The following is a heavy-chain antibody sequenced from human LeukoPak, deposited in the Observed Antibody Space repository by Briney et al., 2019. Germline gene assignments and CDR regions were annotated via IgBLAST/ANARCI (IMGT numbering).Heavy chain of an antibody. Sequence: SETLSLTCGVYGGSFSGYYWSWIRQPPGKGLEWIGEINHSGSTNYNPSLKSRVTISVDTSKNQFSLKLSSVTAADTAVYYCARWPSLPSYYYYYYMDVWGKGTTVTVSS. CDR3: ARWPSLPSYYYYYYMDV. CDR2: INHSGST. V-gene: IGHV4-34*01. J-gene: IGHJ6*03. CDR1: GGSFSGYY.